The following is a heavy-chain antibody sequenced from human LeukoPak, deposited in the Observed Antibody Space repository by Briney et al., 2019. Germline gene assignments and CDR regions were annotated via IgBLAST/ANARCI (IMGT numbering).Heavy chain of an antibody. Sequence: SETLSLTCTVSGGSISSYYWNWIRQPPGKGLEWIGYIFYSGRTNYNPSLKSRVTISVDTSKNWFSLRLTSVTAADTAVYYCARESSGWYRYFDYWGQGTLVTVSS. V-gene: IGHV4-59*01. CDR1: GGSISSYY. CDR2: IFYSGRT. D-gene: IGHD6-19*01. CDR3: ARESSGWYRYFDY. J-gene: IGHJ4*02.